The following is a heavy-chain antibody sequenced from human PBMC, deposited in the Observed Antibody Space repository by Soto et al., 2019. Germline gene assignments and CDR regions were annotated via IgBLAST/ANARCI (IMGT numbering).Heavy chain of an antibody. D-gene: IGHD6-13*01. J-gene: IGHJ5*02. V-gene: IGHV3-33*07. CDR3: ARRRQYLVLEDGWFDP. CDR2: IWYDGSST. CDR1: GFTFSNYG. Sequence: WGSLRLSGAASGFTFSNYGMYWVRQAPGKGLEWVAIIWYDGSSTSYADSVKGRFTISRDNAKNTLYLQMNSLRAEDTAVYYCARRRQYLVLEDGWFDPWGQGTLVTVSS.